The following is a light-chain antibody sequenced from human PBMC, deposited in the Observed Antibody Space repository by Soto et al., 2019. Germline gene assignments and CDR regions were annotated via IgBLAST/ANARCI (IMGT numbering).Light chain of an antibody. Sequence: DIQMTQSPSSLSASIGDRVTITCRASQTVNTYLHWYQQKPGKAPKLLIYAASNLQSGVPSRFSGSASGTNFTLSLNSLQPEDFATYYCQQGYSNPWTFGQGTKVDIK. V-gene: IGKV1-39*01. CDR1: QTVNTY. CDR3: QQGYSNPWT. J-gene: IGKJ1*01. CDR2: AAS.